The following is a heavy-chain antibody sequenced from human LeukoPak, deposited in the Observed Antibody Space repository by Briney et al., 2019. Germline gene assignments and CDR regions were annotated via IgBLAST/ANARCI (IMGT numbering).Heavy chain of an antibody. D-gene: IGHD2-2*02. V-gene: IGHV4-4*07. CDR1: GGSISSYY. CDR3: ARDLVVVPAATPPTLGAFDI. CDR2: IYTSGST. Sequence: SETLSLTCTVSGGSISSYYWSWIRQPAGKGLEWIGRIYTSGSTNYNPSLKSRVTTSVDTSKNQFSLKLSSVTAADTAVYYCARDLVVVPAATPPTLGAFDIWGQGTMVTVSS. J-gene: IGHJ3*02.